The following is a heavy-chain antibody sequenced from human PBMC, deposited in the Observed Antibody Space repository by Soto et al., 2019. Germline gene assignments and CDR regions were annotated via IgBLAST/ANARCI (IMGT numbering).Heavy chain of an antibody. CDR1: GYTFTGYY. J-gene: IGHJ4*02. CDR2: INPNSGGT. D-gene: IGHD6-13*01. CDR3: ARDKIAAAGTLGY. V-gene: IGHV1-2*04. Sequence: AASVKVSCKASGYTFTGYYMHWVRQAPGQGLEWMGWINPNSGGTNYAQKFQGWVTMTRDTSISTAYMELSRLRSDDTAVYYCARDKIAAAGTLGYWGQGTLVTVSS.